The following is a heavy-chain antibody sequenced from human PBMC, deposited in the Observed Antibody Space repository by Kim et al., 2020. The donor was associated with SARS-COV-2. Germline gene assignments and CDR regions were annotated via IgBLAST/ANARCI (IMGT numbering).Heavy chain of an antibody. V-gene: IGHV5-51*01. CDR2: IYPGDSDT. CDR1: GYSFTSYW. CDR3: ARRSHYYGSGSYYYYYGMDV. Sequence: GESLKISCKGSGYSFTSYWIGWVRQMPGKGLEWMGIIYPGDSDTRYSPFFQGQVTISADKSISTAYLQWSSLKASDTAMYYCARRSHYYGSGSYYYYYGMDVWGQGTTVTVSS. D-gene: IGHD3-10*01. J-gene: IGHJ6*02.